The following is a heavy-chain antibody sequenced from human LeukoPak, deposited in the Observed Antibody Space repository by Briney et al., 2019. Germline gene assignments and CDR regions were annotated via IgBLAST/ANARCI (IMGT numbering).Heavy chain of an antibody. CDR1: GYTFTSYG. CDR2: ISAYNGNT. D-gene: IGHD6-13*01. Sequence: ASVKVSCKASGYTFTSYGISWVRQAPGQGLEWMGWISAYNGNTNYAQKLQGRVTMTTDTSTSTASMELRSLRSDDTAVYSCARDLSPGSSPPNPVDYWGQGPLVTVSS. J-gene: IGHJ4*02. V-gene: IGHV1-18*01. CDR3: ARDLSPGSSPPNPVDY.